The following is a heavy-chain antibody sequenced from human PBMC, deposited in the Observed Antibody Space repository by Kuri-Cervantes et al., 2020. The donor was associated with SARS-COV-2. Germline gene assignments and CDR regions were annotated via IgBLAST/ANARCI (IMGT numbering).Heavy chain of an antibody. CDR1: GFTFDDYG. D-gene: IGHD3-10*01. J-gene: IGHJ4*02. V-gene: IGHV3-23*01. CDR2: ITDDGGST. Sequence: GGSLRLSCAASGFTFDDYGMSWVRQAPGKGLEWVSAITDDGGSTYHADSVKGRFTISRDNSKTTLLLQMNSLRAEDTAVYHCVKGSAASRPYYFDSWGQGTLVTVSS. CDR3: VKGSAASRPYYFDS.